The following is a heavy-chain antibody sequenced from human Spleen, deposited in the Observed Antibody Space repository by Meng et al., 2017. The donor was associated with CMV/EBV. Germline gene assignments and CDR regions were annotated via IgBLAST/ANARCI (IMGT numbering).Heavy chain of an antibody. V-gene: IGHV1-2*02. CDR2: INPNSGGT. CDR3: ARGFSYGSGEFDY. Sequence: ASVKVSCKASANTFTDYYMHWVRQAPGQGLEWMGWINPNSGGTNYAQKFQGRVTMTRDTSISTTYMELSRLRSGDTAVYYCARGFSYGSGEFDYWGQGTLVTVSS. D-gene: IGHD3-10*01. J-gene: IGHJ4*02. CDR1: ANTFTDYY.